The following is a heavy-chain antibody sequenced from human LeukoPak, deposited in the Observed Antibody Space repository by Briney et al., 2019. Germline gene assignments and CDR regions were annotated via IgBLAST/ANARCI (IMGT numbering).Heavy chain of an antibody. Sequence: GASVKVSCKASGYTFTGYYIHWVRQAPGQGLEWMGWINPNNGGTDYVQKFQGRVTMTRDTSISTAYMELSRLRSDDTAVYYCARDRGPYCGGDCYIDYWGQGTLVTVSS. CDR3: ARDRGPYCGGDCYIDY. CDR1: GYTFTGYY. J-gene: IGHJ4*02. CDR2: INPNNGGT. D-gene: IGHD2-21*02. V-gene: IGHV1-2*02.